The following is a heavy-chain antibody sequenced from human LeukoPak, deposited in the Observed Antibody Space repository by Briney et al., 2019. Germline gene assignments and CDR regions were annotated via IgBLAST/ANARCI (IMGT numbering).Heavy chain of an antibody. Sequence: PGGSLRLSCGASGFTFGTYWMHWVRQTPGKGLVWVSRINSDGSSTTYADTVKGRFTISRDNAKNTLYLQMNGLRVEDTAIYYCARSTTHYYYYYMDVWGKGTTVTVSS. D-gene: IGHD5/OR15-5a*01. J-gene: IGHJ6*03. CDR1: GFTFGTYW. CDR2: INSDGSST. V-gene: IGHV3-74*01. CDR3: ARSTTHYYYYYMDV.